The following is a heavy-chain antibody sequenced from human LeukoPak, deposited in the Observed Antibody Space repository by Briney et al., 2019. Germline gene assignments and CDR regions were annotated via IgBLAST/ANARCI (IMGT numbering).Heavy chain of an antibody. D-gene: IGHD3-3*01. CDR2: ISSSSSYI. CDR3: AGSYYDFWGGYSLDY. J-gene: IGHJ4*02. V-gene: IGHV3-21*01. Sequence: GGSLRLSCAASGFTFSSYSMNWVRQAPGKGLEWVSSISSSSSYIYYADSVKGRFTISRDNAKNSLYLQMNSLRAEDTAVYYCAGSYYDFWGGYSLDYWGQGTLVTVSS. CDR1: GFTFSSYS.